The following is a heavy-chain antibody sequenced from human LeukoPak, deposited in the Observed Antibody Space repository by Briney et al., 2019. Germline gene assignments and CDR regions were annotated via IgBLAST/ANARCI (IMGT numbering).Heavy chain of an antibody. Sequence: SETLSLTCTVSGGSISSYYWSWIRQPPGKGLEWIGYIYYSGSTNYNPSLKSRVTISVDTSKNQFSLKLGSVTAADTAVYYCASFGDGYNTPIDYWGQGTLVTVSS. CDR3: ASFGDGYNTPIDY. CDR1: GGSISSYY. J-gene: IGHJ4*02. V-gene: IGHV4-59*01. CDR2: IYYSGST. D-gene: IGHD5-24*01.